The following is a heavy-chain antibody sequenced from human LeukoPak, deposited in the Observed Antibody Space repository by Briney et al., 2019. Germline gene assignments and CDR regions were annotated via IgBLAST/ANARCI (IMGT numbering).Heavy chain of an antibody. V-gene: IGHV1-2*02. Sequence: WASVKVSCKASGYTFTGYYMHWVRQAPGQGLEWMGWINPNSGGTNYAQKFQGRVTMTRDTSISTAYMELRSLRSDDTAVYYCARDQGERWLAFQHWGQGTLVTVSS. CDR1: GYTFTGYY. J-gene: IGHJ1*01. CDR3: ARDQGERWLAFQH. CDR2: INPNSGGT. D-gene: IGHD6-19*01.